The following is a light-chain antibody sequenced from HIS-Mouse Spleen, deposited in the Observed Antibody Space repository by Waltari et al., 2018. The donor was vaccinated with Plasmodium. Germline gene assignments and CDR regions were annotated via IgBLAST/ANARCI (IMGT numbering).Light chain of an antibody. J-gene: IGKJ2*01. Sequence: IVFTQSPATLSLSPGGRATLSCRASQSVSSYLAWYQQKPGQAPRLLIYDASNRATGIPARFSGSGSGTDFTLTISSLEPEDFAVYYCQQRSNWPPYTFGQGTKLEIK. CDR1: QSVSSY. V-gene: IGKV3-11*01. CDR3: QQRSNWPPYT. CDR2: DAS.